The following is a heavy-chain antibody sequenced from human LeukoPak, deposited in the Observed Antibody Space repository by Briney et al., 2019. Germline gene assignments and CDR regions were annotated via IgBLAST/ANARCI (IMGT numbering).Heavy chain of an antibody. J-gene: IGHJ4*02. D-gene: IGHD6-13*01. V-gene: IGHV4-59*01. CDR1: GGSISSYY. CDR2: IYYSGST. CDR3: ARVTGYVMEDYFDY. Sequence: SETLSLTCTVSGGSISSYYWSWIRQPPGRGLEWIGYIYYSGSTNYNPSLKSRVTISVDTSKNQFSLRLSSVTAADTAVYYCARVTGYVMEDYFDYWGQGTLVTVSS.